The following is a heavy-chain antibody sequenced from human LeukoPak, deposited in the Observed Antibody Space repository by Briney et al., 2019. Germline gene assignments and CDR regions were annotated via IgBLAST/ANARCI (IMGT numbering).Heavy chain of an antibody. V-gene: IGHV1-8*01. CDR2: MNPNSGNT. D-gene: IGHD5-24*01. CDR1: GYTFTSYD. CDR3: ARGTIAHQRWLQFRRREAWSVPDY. J-gene: IGHJ4*02. Sequence: ASVKVSCKASGYTFTSYDINWVRQATGQGLEWMGWMNPNSGNTGYAQKFQGRVTMTRNTSISTAYMELSSRRSEDTAVYYCARGTIAHQRWLQFRRREAWSVPDYWGQGTLVTVSS.